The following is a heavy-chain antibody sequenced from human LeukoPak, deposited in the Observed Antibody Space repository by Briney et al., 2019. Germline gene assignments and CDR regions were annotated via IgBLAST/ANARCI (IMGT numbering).Heavy chain of an antibody. CDR3: AGHSSSGE. J-gene: IGHJ4*02. Sequence: GGSLRLSCAASGFTFTNYAMTWVRQAPGMGLEWVSVISGSGATTYFADSVKGRFTISRDNSKNTLYLQMNSLRAEDTAVYYCAGHSSSGEWGQGTLVTVSS. D-gene: IGHD6-6*01. CDR2: ISGSGATT. V-gene: IGHV3-23*01. CDR1: GFTFTNYA.